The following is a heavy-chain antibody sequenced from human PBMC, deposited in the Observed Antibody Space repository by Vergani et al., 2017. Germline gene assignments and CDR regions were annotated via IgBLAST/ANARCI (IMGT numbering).Heavy chain of an antibody. CDR1: GFTFNQYG. CDR3: ARDLRLLYNRFDP. V-gene: IGHV3-33*01. J-gene: IGHJ5*02. Sequence: QVQLVESGGGVVQPGRSLRLSCAASGFTFNQYGMHWVRQAPDKGLEWVAVTWHDGNNKQYADSVKGRFTISRDNSKSTMYLQMNSLRDEDTGVYYCARDLRLLYNRFDPWGQGTLVTVSS. D-gene: IGHD1-14*01. CDR2: TWHDGNNK.